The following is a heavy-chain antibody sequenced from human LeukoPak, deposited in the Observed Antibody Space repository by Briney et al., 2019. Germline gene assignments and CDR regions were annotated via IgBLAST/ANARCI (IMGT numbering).Heavy chain of an antibody. D-gene: IGHD2-15*01. Sequence: PSETLSLTCTVSGDPISGFYWTWIRQPPGRGLEWIGYTYYSASTNYNPSLKSRVTISSDTSKKQFSLRLSSVTAADTAVYYCAQSLGSITLMGNCFDPWGQGTLVTVSS. J-gene: IGHJ5*02. V-gene: IGHV4-59*08. CDR3: AQSLGSITLMGNCFDP. CDR1: GDPISGFY. CDR2: TYYSAST.